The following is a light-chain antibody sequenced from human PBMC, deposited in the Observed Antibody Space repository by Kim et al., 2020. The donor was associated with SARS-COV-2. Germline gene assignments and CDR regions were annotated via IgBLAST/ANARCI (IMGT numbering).Light chain of an antibody. V-gene: IGLV3-21*04. CDR2: SDT. CDR3: QVWDSTSDHVI. CDR1: TIGGLS. Sequence: AQGKPATITCGKDTIGGLSVNWYQQQAGQAPVLVIHSDTDRPSGIPERVSGTNSGTAATLTISRVEAGDEADYYCQVWDSTSDHVIFGGGTQLTVL. J-gene: IGLJ2*01.